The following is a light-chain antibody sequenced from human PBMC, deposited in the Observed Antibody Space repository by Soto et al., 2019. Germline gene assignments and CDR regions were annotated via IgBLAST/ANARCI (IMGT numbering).Light chain of an antibody. CDR1: QSISSY. CDR3: QQSYSTART. CDR2: AAS. V-gene: IGKV1-39*01. Sequence: DIQMTQSPSSLSASVGDRVTITCRASQSISSYLNWYQQKPGKAPKLLIYAASSLQSGVPSRFSGSGSGTDFPLTISRLQPEDFATYYCQQSYSTARTVGQGKKLELK. J-gene: IGKJ2*01.